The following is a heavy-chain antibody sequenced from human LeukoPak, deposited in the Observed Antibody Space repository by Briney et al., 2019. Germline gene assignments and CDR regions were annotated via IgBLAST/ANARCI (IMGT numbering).Heavy chain of an antibody. J-gene: IGHJ4*02. Sequence: GGSLRLSCAASGFTFSSYGMSWVRQAPGKGLEWVSAISGSGGSTYYADSVKGRFTISRDNSKNTLYLQMNSLRAEDTAVYYCAKDAMGDYYDSSGYYRIWGQGTLVTVSS. V-gene: IGHV3-23*01. CDR2: ISGSGGST. CDR3: AKDAMGDYYDSSGYYRI. CDR1: GFTFSSYG. D-gene: IGHD3-22*01.